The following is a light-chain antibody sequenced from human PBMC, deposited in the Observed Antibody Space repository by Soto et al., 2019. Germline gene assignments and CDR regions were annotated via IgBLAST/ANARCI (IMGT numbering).Light chain of an antibody. CDR1: QSVSSY. CDR2: DAS. CDR3: QPLSHLPLT. Sequence: EIVLTQSPATLSLSPVSGSTLSCKASQSVSSYLAWYQQKPGQAPRLLIYDASNRATGIPARFSGSGSGTDFTHTISGLGPEDFAVYYCQPLSHLPLTFGGGTKGDIK. J-gene: IGKJ4*02. V-gene: IGKV3-11*01.